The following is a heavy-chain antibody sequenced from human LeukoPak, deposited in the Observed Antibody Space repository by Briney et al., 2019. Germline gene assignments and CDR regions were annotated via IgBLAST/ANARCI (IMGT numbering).Heavy chain of an antibody. V-gene: IGHV1-8*03. CDR2: MNPNSGNT. Sequence: ASVKVSCKASGYTFTSYDINWVRQATGQGLEWMGWMNPNSGNTGYAQKFQGRVTITRNTSISTAYMELSSLRSEDTAVYYCARDLRPVTTWELDYWGQGTLVTVSS. D-gene: IGHD4-17*01. CDR1: GYTFTSYD. J-gene: IGHJ4*02. CDR3: ARDLRPVTTWELDY.